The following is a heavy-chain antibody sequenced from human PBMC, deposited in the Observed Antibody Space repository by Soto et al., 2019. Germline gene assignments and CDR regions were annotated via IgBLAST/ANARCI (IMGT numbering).Heavy chain of an antibody. CDR3: ARGSAWFFDH. CDR1: GFTFSNYD. CDR2: ISYDGSNK. Sequence: GGSLRLSCAASGFTFSNYDMHWVRQAPGKGLEWVAVISYDGSNKYYADSVKGRFTISRDNSKNTLYLQMNSLRAEDTAVYYCARGSAWFFDHWGQGTLVTVSS. D-gene: IGHD6-19*01. V-gene: IGHV3-33*01. J-gene: IGHJ4*02.